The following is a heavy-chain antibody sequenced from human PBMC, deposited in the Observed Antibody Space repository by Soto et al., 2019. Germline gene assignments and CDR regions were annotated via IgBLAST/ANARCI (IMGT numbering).Heavy chain of an antibody. CDR3: ARDERLDYYYGMDV. CDR1: GGTFSSYA. J-gene: IGHJ6*02. CDR2: IIPIFGTA. Sequence: SLEVSFNASGGTFSSYAISWVRQAPGQGLEWMGGIIPIFGTANYAQKFQGRVTITADESTSTAYMELSSLRSEDTVVYYCARDERLDYYYGMDVWGQGTTVTVSS. V-gene: IGHV1-69*13.